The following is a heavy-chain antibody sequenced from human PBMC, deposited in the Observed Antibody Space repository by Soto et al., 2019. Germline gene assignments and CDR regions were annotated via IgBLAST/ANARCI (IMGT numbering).Heavy chain of an antibody. CDR3: ARAVQQLVLSSYYFDY. J-gene: IGHJ4*02. D-gene: IGHD6-13*01. CDR2: IYYSGST. Sequence: QVQLQESGPGLVKPSQTLSLTCTVSGGSISSGDYYWSWIRQPPGKGLEWIGYIYYSGSTYYNPFPQRWGNISVDTSKNQFSLKLSSVTAADTAVYYCARAVQQLVLSSYYFDYWGQGTLVTVSS. V-gene: IGHV4-30-4*01. CDR1: GGSISSGDYY.